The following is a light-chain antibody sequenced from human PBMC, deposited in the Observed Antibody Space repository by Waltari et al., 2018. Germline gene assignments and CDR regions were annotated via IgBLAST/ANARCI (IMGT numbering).Light chain of an antibody. V-gene: IGKV3-20*01. CDR2: GAS. CDR3: QQYGSSVLYT. J-gene: IGKJ2*01. Sequence: IVLTQSPGTLSLSPGESATLSCRASQTLSKNYLAWYQQKPGQAPRLLMYGASSRAAGIPDRFSGSGSGTYFTLTISRLEPDDFAMYYCQQYGSSVLYTFGQGTKLEIK. CDR1: QTLSKNY.